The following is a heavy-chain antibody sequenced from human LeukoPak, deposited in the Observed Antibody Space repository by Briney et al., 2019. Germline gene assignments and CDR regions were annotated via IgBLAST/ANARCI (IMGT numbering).Heavy chain of an antibody. Sequence: GGSLRLSCAASGFTFSSYEMSWVRQAPGKGLEWVSYISSSGSTIYYADSVQGRFTISRDNARNSLYLQMNSLRAEDTAVYYCARDLLGWELHYFDYWGQGTLVTVSS. J-gene: IGHJ4*02. V-gene: IGHV3-48*03. D-gene: IGHD1-26*01. CDR2: ISSSGSTI. CDR1: GFTFSSYE. CDR3: ARDLLGWELHYFDY.